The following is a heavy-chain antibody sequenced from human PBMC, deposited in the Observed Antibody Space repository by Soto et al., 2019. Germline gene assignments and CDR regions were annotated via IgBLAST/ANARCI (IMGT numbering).Heavy chain of an antibody. CDR3: ARVHIVATIVGGNWFDP. D-gene: IGHD5-12*01. CDR2: IYHSGST. J-gene: IGHJ5*02. V-gene: IGHV4-4*02. Sequence: SETLSLTCAVSSGSISSSNWWSWVRQPPGKGLEWIGEIYHSGSTNYNPSLKSRVTISVDKSKNQFSLKLSSVTAADTAVYYCARVHIVATIVGGNWFDPWGQGTLVTVSS. CDR1: SGSISSSNW.